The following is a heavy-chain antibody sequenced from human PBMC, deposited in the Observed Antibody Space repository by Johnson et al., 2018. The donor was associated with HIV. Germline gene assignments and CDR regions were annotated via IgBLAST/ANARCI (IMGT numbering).Heavy chain of an antibody. CDR2: ISYDGSNK. J-gene: IGHJ3*02. V-gene: IGHV3-30-3*01. Sequence: QVQLVESGGGVVQPGRSLRLSCAASGFTFSSYAMHWVRQAPGKGLEWVAVISYDGSNKYYADSVKGRFTISRDNSKNTLYLQMNSLRAEDTAVYYCANGEMATIKAFYALDIWGRGTMVIVST. D-gene: IGHD5-24*01. CDR1: GFTFSSYA. CDR3: ANGEMATIKAFYALDI.